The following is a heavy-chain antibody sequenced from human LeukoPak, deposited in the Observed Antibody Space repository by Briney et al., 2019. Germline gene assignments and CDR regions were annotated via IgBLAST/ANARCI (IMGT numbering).Heavy chain of an antibody. J-gene: IGHJ6*03. D-gene: IGHD2-15*01. CDR1: GGSFSGYY. V-gene: IGHV4-34*01. Sequence: SETLSLTCAVYGGSFSGYYWRWIRQPPGKGLEGRGEINHSGSTNHNPSLKGRVTISVDTSNNEFALKLSSVTAADTAVYCCARGPGWSCLRRYMDVWGKGTTVTVSS. CDR3: ARGPGWSCLRRYMDV. CDR2: INHSGST.